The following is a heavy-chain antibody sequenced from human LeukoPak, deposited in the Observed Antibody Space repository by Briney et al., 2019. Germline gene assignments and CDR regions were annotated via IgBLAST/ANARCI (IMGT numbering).Heavy chain of an antibody. J-gene: IGHJ3*02. CDR2: ISYDGSNK. CDR1: GFTFSSYG. Sequence: GVPLRLSCGASGFTFSSYGMHWARQAPGKGLEWVAFISYDGSNKYYADSVKGRFTISRDNSKNTLYLQMNSLRAEDTAVYYCAKDISSSRPDAFDIWGQGTMVTVSS. V-gene: IGHV3-30*18. CDR3: AKDISSSRPDAFDI. D-gene: IGHD6-13*01.